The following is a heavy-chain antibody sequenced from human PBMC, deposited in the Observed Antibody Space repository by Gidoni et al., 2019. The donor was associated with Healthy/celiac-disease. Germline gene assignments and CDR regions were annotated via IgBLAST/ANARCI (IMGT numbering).Heavy chain of an antibody. Sequence: QVQLVESGGGVVQPGRSLRLSCAASGFTFGSYGMHWVRQAPGKGLEWVAVISYDGSNKYYADSVKGRFTISRDNSKNTLYLQMNSLRAEDTAVYYCAKDRLAYGSGSYPNYFDYWGQGTLVTVSS. J-gene: IGHJ4*02. D-gene: IGHD3-10*01. CDR1: GFTFGSYG. CDR3: AKDRLAYGSGSYPNYFDY. V-gene: IGHV3-30*18. CDR2: ISYDGSNK.